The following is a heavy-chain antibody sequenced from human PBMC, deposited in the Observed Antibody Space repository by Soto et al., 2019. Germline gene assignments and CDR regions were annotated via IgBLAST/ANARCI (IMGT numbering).Heavy chain of an antibody. CDR2: ISYDGSNK. CDR1: GFTFSSYG. D-gene: IGHD3-9*01. J-gene: IGHJ4*02. Sequence: QVQLVESGGGVVQPGRSLRLPCAASGFTFSSYGMHWVRQAPGKGLEWVAVISYDGSNKYYADSVKGRFTISRDNSKNTLYLQMNSLRAEDTAVYYCAKLMFHTAYDILTGYYETFDYWGQGTLVTVSS. V-gene: IGHV3-30*18. CDR3: AKLMFHTAYDILTGYYETFDY.